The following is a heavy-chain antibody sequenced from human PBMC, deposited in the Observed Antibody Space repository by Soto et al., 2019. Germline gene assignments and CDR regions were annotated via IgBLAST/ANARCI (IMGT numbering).Heavy chain of an antibody. CDR2: INHSGST. J-gene: IGHJ6*02. CDR1: VVSFSGYY. V-gene: IGHV4-34*01. CDR3: VRGRGRSSWYRHSSYYGMDV. D-gene: IGHD6-13*01. Sequence: AETLSLTCAFYVVSFSGYYWSCIRQAPGKWLEWIGEINHSGSTNYNPSLKSRVTISVDTSKNQFSLKLSSVTAADTAVYYCVRGRGRSSWYRHSSYYGMDVWGQGTTVTVSS.